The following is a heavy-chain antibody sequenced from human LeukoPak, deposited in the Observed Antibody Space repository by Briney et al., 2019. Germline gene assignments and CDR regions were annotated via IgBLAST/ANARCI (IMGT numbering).Heavy chain of an antibody. Sequence: PSETLSLTCAVYGGSFNGYYWSWIRQPAGKGLEWSGRIYTSGSTNYNPSLKSRVTMSVDTSKNQFSLKLSSVTAADTAVYYCARSASYDFWSGRLYYYYGMDVWGQGTTVTVSS. D-gene: IGHD3-3*01. CDR2: IYTSGST. V-gene: IGHV4-59*10. J-gene: IGHJ6*02. CDR1: GGSFNGYY. CDR3: ARSASYDFWSGRLYYYYGMDV.